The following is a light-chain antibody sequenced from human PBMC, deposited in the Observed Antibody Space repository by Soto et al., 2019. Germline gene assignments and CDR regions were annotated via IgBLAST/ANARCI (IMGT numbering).Light chain of an antibody. CDR1: SSNIGTGYD. V-gene: IGLV1-40*01. CDR3: QSYDISLSGYV. CDR2: ANN. Sequence: QSVLTQPPSVSGAPGQRVTISCTGSSSNIGTGYDVHWYQQLPGTAPKLLIYANNNRPSGVPDRFSGSKSGTSASLAITGLQAEDEADYYCQSYDISLSGYVFGTGTKLTAL. J-gene: IGLJ1*01.